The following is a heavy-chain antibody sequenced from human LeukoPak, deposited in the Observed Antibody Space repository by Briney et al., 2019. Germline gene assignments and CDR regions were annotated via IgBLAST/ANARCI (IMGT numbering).Heavy chain of an antibody. CDR1: GFTFSTSW. CDR2: VSTDGSTA. V-gene: IGHV3-74*01. D-gene: IGHD5-18*01. Sequence: GSLRLSCAASGFTFSTSWMHWVRQASGKGLEWVSHVSTDGSTAAYADSVKGRFTISRENAKNTVYLQMNSLRAEDTAVYYCARSIGYVESWGQGTLVTVSS. CDR3: ARSIGYVES. J-gene: IGHJ5*02.